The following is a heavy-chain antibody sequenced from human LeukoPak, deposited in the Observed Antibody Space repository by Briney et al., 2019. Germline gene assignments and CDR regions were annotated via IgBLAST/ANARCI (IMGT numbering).Heavy chain of an antibody. CDR2: IYYSGST. CDR3: ARERGRFVRGVIDY. V-gene: IGHV4-39*07. J-gene: IGHJ4*02. CDR1: GGSITTSSFY. D-gene: IGHD3-10*01. Sequence: SETLSLTCTVSGGSITTSSFYWGWIRQPPGKTLEWIANIYYSGSTYYNPSLKSRVTISVDTSKNQFSLKLSSVTAADTAVYYCARERGRFVRGVIDYWGQGTLVTVSS.